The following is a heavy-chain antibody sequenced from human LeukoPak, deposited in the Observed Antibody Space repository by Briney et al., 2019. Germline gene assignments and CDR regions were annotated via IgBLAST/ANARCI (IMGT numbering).Heavy chain of an antibody. CDR3: ARESEIIPSYYFDY. D-gene: IGHD3-10*01. V-gene: IGHV3-30*04. Sequence: PGRSLRLSCAASGFTFSSYAMHWVRQAPGKGLEWVAVIYYDGSNKYYADSVKGRFTISRDNSKNTLYLQMNSLRAEDTAVYYCARESEIIPSYYFDYWGQGTLVSVSS. J-gene: IGHJ4*02. CDR2: IYYDGSNK. CDR1: GFTFSSYA.